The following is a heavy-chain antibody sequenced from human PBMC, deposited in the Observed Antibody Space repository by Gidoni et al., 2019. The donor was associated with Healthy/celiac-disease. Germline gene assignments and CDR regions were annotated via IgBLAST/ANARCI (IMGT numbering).Heavy chain of an antibody. CDR3: ARGNDILTGYLDYFDY. CDR1: GYTFTGYY. J-gene: IGHJ4*02. V-gene: IGHV1-2*06. D-gene: IGHD3-9*01. CDR2: INPNSGGT. Sequence: QVQLVQSGAEVKKPGASVKVSCKASGYTFTGYYMHWVRQAPGQGLELMGRINPNSGGTNYAQKFQGRVTMTRDTSISTAYMELSRLRSDDTAVYYCARGNDILTGYLDYFDYWGQGTLVTVSS.